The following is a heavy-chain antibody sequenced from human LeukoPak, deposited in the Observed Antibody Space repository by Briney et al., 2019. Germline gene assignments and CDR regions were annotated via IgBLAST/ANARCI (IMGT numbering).Heavy chain of an antibody. Sequence: SETLSLTCTVSGGSISSSSYYWGWIRQPPGKGLEWIGSIYYSGSTYYNPSLKSRVTISVDTSKNQFSLKLSSVTAADTAVYYCARETYYYDSSGYYGVDYWGQGTLVTVSS. D-gene: IGHD3-22*01. CDR3: ARETYYYDSSGYYGVDY. CDR1: GGSISSSSYY. J-gene: IGHJ4*02. V-gene: IGHV4-39*02. CDR2: IYYSGST.